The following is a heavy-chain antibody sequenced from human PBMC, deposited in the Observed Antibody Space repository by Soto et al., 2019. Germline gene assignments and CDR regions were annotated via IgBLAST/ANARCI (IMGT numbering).Heavy chain of an antibody. Sequence: SETLSLTCTVSGGSISSYYWSWIRQPPGKGLEWIGYIYYSGSTNSNPSLESRVTISVDTSKSQFSLKLSSVTAADTAVYYCTSSNFYDSSGYYSPYFFASWGQGTLVTVSA. J-gene: IGHJ4*02. CDR2: IYYSGST. CDR1: GGSISSYY. D-gene: IGHD3-22*01. CDR3: TSSNFYDSSGYYSPYFFAS. V-gene: IGHV4-59*08.